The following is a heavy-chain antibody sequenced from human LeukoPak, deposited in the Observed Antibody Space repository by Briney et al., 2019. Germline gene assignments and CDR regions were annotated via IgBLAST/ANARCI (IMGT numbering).Heavy chain of an antibody. D-gene: IGHD6-19*01. CDR2: ISSSGSTT. J-gene: IGHJ4*02. CDR1: GFTFSDYY. Sequence: PGGSLRLSCAASGFTFSDYYMSWIRQAPGKGLEWVSYISSSGSTTYYADSVKGRFTISRDNAKNSLYLQMNSLRAEDTAVYYCASSPPAVAEVYWGQGTLVTVSS. CDR3: ASSPPAVAEVY. V-gene: IGHV3-11*01.